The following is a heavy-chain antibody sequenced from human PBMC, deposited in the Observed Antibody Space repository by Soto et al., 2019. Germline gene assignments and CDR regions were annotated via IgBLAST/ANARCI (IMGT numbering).Heavy chain of an antibody. V-gene: IGHV1-46*03. CDR3: ARGRDAEDIVVVPAADDFDY. J-gene: IGHJ4*02. CDR2: INPSGGST. Sequence: ASVKVSCKAYGYTFTSYYMHWVRQAPGQGLEWMGIINPSGGSTSYAQKFQGRVTMTRDTSTSTVYMELSSLRSEDTAVYYCARGRDAEDIVVVPAADDFDYWGQGTLVTVSS. CDR1: GYTFTSYY. D-gene: IGHD2-2*01.